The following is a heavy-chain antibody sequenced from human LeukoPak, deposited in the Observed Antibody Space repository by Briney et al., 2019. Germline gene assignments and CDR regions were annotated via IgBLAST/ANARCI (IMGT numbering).Heavy chain of an antibody. Sequence: ASVKVSCKASGYSFTDYYMHWVRQAPGQGLEWMGWINPNSGGTNTAQKFQGRVTMTRDTSITTVYMEVSWLTSDDTAIYYCARADRLHGGPYLIGPWGQGTLVTVSS. CDR2: INPNSGGT. D-gene: IGHD2-21*01. V-gene: IGHV1-2*02. J-gene: IGHJ5*02. CDR3: ARADRLHGGPYLIGP. CDR1: GYSFTDYY.